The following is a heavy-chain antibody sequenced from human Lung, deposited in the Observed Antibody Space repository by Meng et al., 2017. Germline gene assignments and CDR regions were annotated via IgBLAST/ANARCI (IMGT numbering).Heavy chain of an antibody. CDR1: GGSFSGYY. D-gene: IGHD5-18*01. Sequence: SETLSLTCAVYGGSFSGYYWSWIRQPPGKGLEWIGEINHSGSTNYNPSIKSRVTISVDTSKNQFSLKLSSVTAADTTVYYCARGSSWIQLWLRNDAFDIWGQGTMVTVSS. V-gene: IGHV4-34*01. J-gene: IGHJ3*02. CDR2: INHSGST. CDR3: ARGSSWIQLWLRNDAFDI.